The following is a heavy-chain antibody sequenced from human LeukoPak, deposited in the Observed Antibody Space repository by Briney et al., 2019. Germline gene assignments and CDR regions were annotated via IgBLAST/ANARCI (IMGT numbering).Heavy chain of an antibody. CDR3: ARGPRISIFGVITGAFDY. CDR2: IRSSGSTI. J-gene: IGHJ4*02. Sequence: PGGSLRLSCAASGFTFSSYWMSWVRQAPGKGLEWVSCIRSSGSTIYYADSVKGRFTISRDNAKNSLYLQMNSLRAEDTAVYYCARGPRISIFGVITGAFDYWGQGTLVTVSS. V-gene: IGHV3-48*04. D-gene: IGHD3-3*01. CDR1: GFTFSSYW.